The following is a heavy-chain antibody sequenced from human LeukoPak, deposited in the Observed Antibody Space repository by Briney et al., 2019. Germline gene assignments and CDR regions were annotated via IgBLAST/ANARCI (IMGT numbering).Heavy chain of an antibody. V-gene: IGHV4-39*07. Sequence: SETLSLTCTVSGGSISSSSYYWGWIRQPPGKGLEWIGSIYYSGSTYYNPSLKSRVTISVDTSKNQFSLKLSSVTAADTAVYYCARGGRTYYYGSGSPRHCYFDYWGQGTLVTVSS. J-gene: IGHJ4*02. CDR1: GGSISSSSYY. CDR3: ARGGRTYYYGSGSPRHCYFDY. CDR2: IYYSGST. D-gene: IGHD3-10*01.